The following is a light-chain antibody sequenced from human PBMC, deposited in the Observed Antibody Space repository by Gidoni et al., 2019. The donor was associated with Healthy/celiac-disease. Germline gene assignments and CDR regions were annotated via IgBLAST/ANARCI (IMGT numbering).Light chain of an antibody. Sequence: IQMTPPPSSLSSSVGDRVTITCRASQSISSYLDWYQQKPGKAPKLLIYAASSVQSGVPSRFSGSGSGTDFTLTISSLQPEDFATYYCQQSYSTPQTFGQGTKLEIK. CDR2: AAS. CDR1: QSISSY. J-gene: IGKJ2*01. CDR3: QQSYSTPQT. V-gene: IGKV1-39*01.